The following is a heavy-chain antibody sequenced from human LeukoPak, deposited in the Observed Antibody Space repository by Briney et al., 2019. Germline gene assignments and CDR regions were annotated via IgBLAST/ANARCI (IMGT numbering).Heavy chain of an antibody. CDR1: GFTFSSYA. V-gene: IGHV3-23*01. CDR2: FSGSGGST. J-gene: IGHJ4*02. D-gene: IGHD2-15*01. Sequence: GGSLRLSCSAFGFTFSSYAMSWVRQGPGKGLEWVSAFSGSGGSTYYAASVKGRFNISRDNSKNTLYLQMNSLRAEDTAVYYCAKAYCSGGSCYLWGPFDYWGQGTLVTVSS. CDR3: AKAYCSGGSCYLWGPFDY.